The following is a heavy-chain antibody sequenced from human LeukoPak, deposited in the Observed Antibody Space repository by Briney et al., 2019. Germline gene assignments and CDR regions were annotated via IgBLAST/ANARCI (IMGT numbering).Heavy chain of an antibody. Sequence: ASVKVSCKASGYTFTGYYMHWVRQAPGQGLEWMGWINPNSGGTNYAQKFQGRVTMTRDTSISTAYMELRSLRSDDTAVYYCARDRGDYGDYLFDYWGQGTLVTVSS. J-gene: IGHJ4*02. V-gene: IGHV1-2*02. CDR2: INPNSGGT. D-gene: IGHD4-17*01. CDR3: ARDRGDYGDYLFDY. CDR1: GYTFTGYY.